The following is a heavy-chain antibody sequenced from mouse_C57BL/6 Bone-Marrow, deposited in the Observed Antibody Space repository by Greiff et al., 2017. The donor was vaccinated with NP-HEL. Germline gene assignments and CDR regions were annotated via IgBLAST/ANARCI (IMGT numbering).Heavy chain of an antibody. J-gene: IGHJ3*01. Sequence: VKLVESGPGLVAPSQSLSITCTVSGFSLTSYAISWVCQPPGKGLEWLGVIWTGGGTNYNSALKSRLSISKDNSKSQVFLKMNSLQTDDTARYYCARPLDSSGYGFAYWGQGTLVTVSA. D-gene: IGHD3-2*02. CDR2: IWTGGGT. V-gene: IGHV2-9-1*01. CDR1: GFSLTSYA. CDR3: ARPLDSSGYGFAY.